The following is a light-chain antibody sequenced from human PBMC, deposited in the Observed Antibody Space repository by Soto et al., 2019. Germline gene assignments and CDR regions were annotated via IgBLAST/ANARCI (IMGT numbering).Light chain of an antibody. J-gene: IGKJ1*01. V-gene: IGKV4-1*01. Sequence: DIVMTQSPDSLAVSLGERATINCKSSQSVLFSSDNKNYLAWYQQKPGQPPRLLIYWSSTRESGVPDRFSGSGXXTXXTLTISSLQAEDVAVYYCQQYYSTPKWTFGQGTKVEIK. CDR2: WSS. CDR1: QSVLFSSDNKNY. CDR3: QQYYSTPKWT.